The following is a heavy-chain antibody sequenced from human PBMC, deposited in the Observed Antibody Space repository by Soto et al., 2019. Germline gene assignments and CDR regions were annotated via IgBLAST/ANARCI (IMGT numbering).Heavy chain of an antibody. Sequence: EVQLVESGGGLVKPGESLRLSCAASGFTFSSYSMNWVRQAPGKGLEWVSSISSSSSYIYYADSVKGRFTISRDNAKNSLYLQMNSLRAEDTAVYYCARDKSLAARVDWFDPWGQGTLVTVSS. D-gene: IGHD6-6*01. V-gene: IGHV3-21*01. CDR2: ISSSSSYI. J-gene: IGHJ5*02. CDR1: GFTFSSYS. CDR3: ARDKSLAARVDWFDP.